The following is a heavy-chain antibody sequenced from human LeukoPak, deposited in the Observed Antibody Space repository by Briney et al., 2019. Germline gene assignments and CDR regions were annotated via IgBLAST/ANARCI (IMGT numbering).Heavy chain of an antibody. D-gene: IGHD4-17*01. V-gene: IGHV3-23*01. Sequence: PGGPLRLSCAASGFTFSSYAMSWVRQAPGKGLEWVSAISGSGGSTYYADSVKGRFTISRDNSKNTLYLQMNSLRAEDTAVYYCAKADSFTVTTSFDYWGQGTLVTVSS. J-gene: IGHJ4*02. CDR2: ISGSGGST. CDR1: GFTFSSYA. CDR3: AKADSFTVTTSFDY.